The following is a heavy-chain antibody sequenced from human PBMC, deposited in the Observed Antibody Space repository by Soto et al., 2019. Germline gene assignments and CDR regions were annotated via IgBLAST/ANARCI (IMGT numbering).Heavy chain of an antibody. CDR3: ARGARNGRFDY. CDR2: IIPILGIA. V-gene: IGHV1-69*02. Sequence: QVQLVQSGAEVKKPGSSVKVSCKASGGTFSSYTISWVRQAPGQGLEWMGRIIPILGIANYAQKFQGRVTITADKSTSTAYMELSSLRSENTAVYYCARGARNGRFDYWGQGTLVTVSS. D-gene: IGHD2-8*01. J-gene: IGHJ4*02. CDR1: GGTFSSYT.